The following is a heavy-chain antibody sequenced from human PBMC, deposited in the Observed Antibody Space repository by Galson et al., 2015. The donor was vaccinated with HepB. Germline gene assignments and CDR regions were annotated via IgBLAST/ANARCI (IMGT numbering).Heavy chain of an antibody. CDR3: ARVGDSSSWYHDAFDI. CDR2: TYYRSKWYN. Sequence: CAISGDSVSSNNAAWNWIRQSPSRGLEWLGRTYYRSKWYNDYAVSVKSRITINPDISKNQFSLQLNSVTPEDTAVYYCARVGDSSSWYHDAFDIWGQGTMVTVSS. CDR1: GDSVSSNNAA. D-gene: IGHD6-13*01. J-gene: IGHJ3*02. V-gene: IGHV6-1*01.